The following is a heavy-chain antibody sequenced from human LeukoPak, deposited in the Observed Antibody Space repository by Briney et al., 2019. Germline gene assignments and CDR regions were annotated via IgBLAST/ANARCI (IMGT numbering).Heavy chain of an antibody. D-gene: IGHD6-13*01. CDR2: ISDSGDEI. J-gene: IGHJ4*02. CDR1: GLSFSSYF. V-gene: IGHV3-23*01. CDR3: AIYQQQPRLGSDY. Sequence: GGSLRLFRSACGLSFSSYFMTWARQPPGKGPEWVSAISDSGDEIHYADTVKGRFTISSDNSKNTLSLQMNSLRADDTAMYYFAIYQQQPRLGSDYWGQGTLVTVSS.